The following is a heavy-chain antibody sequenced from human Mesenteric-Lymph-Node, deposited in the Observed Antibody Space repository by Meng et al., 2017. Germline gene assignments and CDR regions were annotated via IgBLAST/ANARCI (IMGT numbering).Heavy chain of an antibody. CDR2: INSDGSST. CDR1: GFTFSSYE. CDR3: ALSITVTTDY. J-gene: IGHJ4*02. D-gene: IGHD4-17*01. Sequence: GGSLRLSCAASGFTFSSYEMNWVRQAPGKGLVWVSRINSDGSSTSYADSVKGRFTISRDNAKNTLYMQMNSLRAEDTAVYYCALSITVTTDYWGQGTLVTVSS. V-gene: IGHV3-74*01.